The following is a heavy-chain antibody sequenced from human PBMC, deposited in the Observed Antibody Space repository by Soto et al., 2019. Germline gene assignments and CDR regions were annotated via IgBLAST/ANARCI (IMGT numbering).Heavy chain of an antibody. D-gene: IGHD5-12*01. V-gene: IGHV3-30*14. CDR2: ISYDGTYK. CDR3: ANEVDVAFSSLQYGMDV. CDR1: GFTFNNFA. Sequence: QVQLVESGGGVVQPGRSLRLSCAASGFTFNNFAMHWLRQAPGKGLAWVAFISYDGTYKYYADSVRGRFTVYRDNSTSTLFLHMTSLKFADTAVYVCANEVDVAFSSLQYGMDVWGQGTTVTVSS. J-gene: IGHJ6*02.